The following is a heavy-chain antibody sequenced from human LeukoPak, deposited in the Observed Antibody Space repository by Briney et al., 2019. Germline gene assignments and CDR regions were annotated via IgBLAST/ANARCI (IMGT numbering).Heavy chain of an antibody. CDR2: ISGSGGST. Sequence: PGGSLRLSCAASGSTFSSYAMSWVRQAPGKGLEWVSAISGSGGSTYYADSVKGRFTISRDNSKNTLYLQMNSLRAEDTAVYYCAKVHDFWSGKLDYWGQGTLVTVSS. J-gene: IGHJ4*02. D-gene: IGHD3-3*01. CDR3: AKVHDFWSGKLDY. V-gene: IGHV3-23*01. CDR1: GSTFSSYA.